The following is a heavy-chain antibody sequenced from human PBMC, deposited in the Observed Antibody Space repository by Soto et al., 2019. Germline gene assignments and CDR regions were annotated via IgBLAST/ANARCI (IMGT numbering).Heavy chain of an antibody. D-gene: IGHD3-3*01. CDR1: GFTFSDYY. J-gene: IGHJ5*02. V-gene: IGHV3-11*01. CDR2: ISSSGSTI. Sequence: GGSLRLSCAASGFTFSDYYMSWIRQAPGKGLEWVSYISSSGSTIYYADSVKGRFTISRDNAKNSLYLQMNSLRAEDTAVYYCARDAEYYDFWSGNAPFDPWGQGTLVTVSS. CDR3: ARDAEYYDFWSGNAPFDP.